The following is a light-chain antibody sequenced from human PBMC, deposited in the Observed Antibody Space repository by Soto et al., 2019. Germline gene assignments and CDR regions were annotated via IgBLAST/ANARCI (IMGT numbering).Light chain of an antibody. CDR1: SSDVGGYNY. CDR2: EVS. J-gene: IGLJ2*01. Sequence: QSALAQPPSASGSPGQSVTISCTGTSSDVGGYNYVSWYQQHPGKAPKLIISEVSKRPSGVPDRFSGSKSGNTASLTVSGLQAEDEADYYCSSYAGSDTVVFGGGTHLTVL. V-gene: IGLV2-8*01. CDR3: SSYAGSDTVV.